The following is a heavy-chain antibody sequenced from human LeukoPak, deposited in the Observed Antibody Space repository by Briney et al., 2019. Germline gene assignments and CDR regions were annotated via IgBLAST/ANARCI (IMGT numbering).Heavy chain of an antibody. CDR3: ARDDDGFSGSSPHDY. CDR1: GFTVSSNY. J-gene: IGHJ4*02. V-gene: IGHV3-53*01. CDR2: IYSGGNT. Sequence: GGSLRLTCAASGFTVSSNYMSWVRQAPGKGLEWVSVIYSGGNTYYADSVKGRFTISRDNAKNSLYLQMNSLRAEDTAVYYCARDDDGFSGSSPHDYWGQGTLVTVSS. D-gene: IGHD1-26*01.